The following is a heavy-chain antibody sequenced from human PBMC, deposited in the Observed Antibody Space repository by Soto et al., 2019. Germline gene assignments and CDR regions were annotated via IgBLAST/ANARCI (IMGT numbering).Heavy chain of an antibody. V-gene: IGHV4-34*01. CDR2: INHSGST. J-gene: IGHJ5*02. Sequence: PSETLSLTCAVYGGSFSGYYWSWIRQPPGKGLEWIGEINHSGSTNYNPSLKSRVTISVDTSKNQFPLKLSSVTAADTAVYYCARVYKEYRRSWGGSWLDTWGPGTLVTVSS. CDR1: GGSFSGYY. D-gene: IGHD6-6*01. CDR3: ARVYKEYRRSWGGSWLDT.